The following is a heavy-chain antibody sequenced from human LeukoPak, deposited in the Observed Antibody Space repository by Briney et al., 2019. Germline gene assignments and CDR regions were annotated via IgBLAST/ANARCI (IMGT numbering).Heavy chain of an antibody. CDR1: GFTFNNYA. CDR3: AKDRTVGGATTLLFDF. J-gene: IGHJ4*01. Sequence: GGSLRLSCAASGFTFNNYAMSWVRQTPGKGMEWVSGISVSCGSTYYAASVKGRFTISRDSFKNTLNLQMNSLRAEDTAVYYCAKDRTVGGATTLLFDFWGHGTLFSVSS. V-gene: IGHV3-23*01. CDR2: ISVSCGST. D-gene: IGHD1-26*01.